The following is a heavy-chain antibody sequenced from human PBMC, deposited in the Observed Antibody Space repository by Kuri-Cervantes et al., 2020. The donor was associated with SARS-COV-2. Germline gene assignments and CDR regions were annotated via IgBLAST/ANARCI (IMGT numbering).Heavy chain of an antibody. V-gene: IGHV3-48*03. CDR1: GFTFSSYE. CDR3: ARSMTSYYYYDSSGYYFDI. D-gene: IGHD3-22*01. J-gene: IGHJ3*02. Sequence: GGSLRLSCAASGFTFSSYEMNWVRQAPGKGLEWVSYISSSGSTIYYADSVKGRFTISRDNSKNTLYLQMNSLRAEDTAVYYCARSMTSYYYYDSSGYYFDIWGQGTMVTVSS. CDR2: ISSSGSTI.